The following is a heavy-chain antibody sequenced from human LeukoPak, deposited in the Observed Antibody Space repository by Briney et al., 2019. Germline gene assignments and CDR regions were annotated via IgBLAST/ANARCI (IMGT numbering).Heavy chain of an antibody. CDR3: AKEAAASLHDAFDI. CDR1: GFTFDDYA. V-gene: IGHV3-9*03. J-gene: IGHJ3*02. Sequence: PGGSLRLSCAASGFTFDDYAMHWVRQAPGKGLEWVSGISWNSGSIGYADSVKGRFTISRDNAENSLYLQMNSLRAEDMALYYCAKEAAASLHDAFDIWGQGTMVTVSS. D-gene: IGHD6-13*01. CDR2: ISWNSGSI.